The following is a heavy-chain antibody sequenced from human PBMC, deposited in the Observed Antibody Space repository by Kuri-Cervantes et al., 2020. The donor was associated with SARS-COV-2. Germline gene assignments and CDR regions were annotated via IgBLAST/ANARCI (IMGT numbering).Heavy chain of an antibody. V-gene: IGHV1-69*06. D-gene: IGHD2-2*01. CDR3: ARDIVVVPAAMPGWLDP. Sequence: SVKVSCKASVGTFSSYAISWVRQAPGQGREWMGGIIPIFGTANYAQKFQGRVTITADKSTSTAYMELSSLRSEDTAVYYCARDIVVVPAAMPGWLDPWGQGTLVTVSS. CDR1: VGTFSSYA. J-gene: IGHJ5*02. CDR2: IIPIFGTA.